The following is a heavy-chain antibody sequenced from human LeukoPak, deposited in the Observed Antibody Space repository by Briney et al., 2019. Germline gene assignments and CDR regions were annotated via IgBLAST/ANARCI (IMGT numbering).Heavy chain of an antibody. CDR2: ISYDGSNK. J-gene: IGHJ4*02. CDR1: GFSFSSYG. D-gene: IGHD5-24*01. V-gene: IGHV3-30*18. CDR3: AKDRDWYYFDY. Sequence: GRSLRLSCAASGFSFSSYGMHWVRQAPGKGLEWVAVISYDGSNKYYADSVKGRFTISRDNSKNTLYLQMNSLRAEDTAVYYCAKDRDWYYFDYWGQGTLVTVSS.